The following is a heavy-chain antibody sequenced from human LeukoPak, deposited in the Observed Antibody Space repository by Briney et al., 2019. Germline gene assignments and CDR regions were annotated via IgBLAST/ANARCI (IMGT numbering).Heavy chain of an antibody. CDR1: GYSISSGYF. J-gene: IGHJ4*02. D-gene: IGHD2-21*01. Sequence: ASETLSLTCTVSGYSISSGYFWALIRQPPGKGLEWIGNMYHSGITYYDPSLKSRVTMSVDTSKNQFSLKLTSVTAADTAVYFCARDGEGFFDYWGQGTLVTVSS. V-gene: IGHV4-38-2*02. CDR2: MYHSGIT. CDR3: ARDGEGFFDY.